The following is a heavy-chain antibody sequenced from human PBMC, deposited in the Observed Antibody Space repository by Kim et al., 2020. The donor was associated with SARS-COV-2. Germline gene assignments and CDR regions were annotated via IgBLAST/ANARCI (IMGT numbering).Heavy chain of an antibody. V-gene: IGHV5-51*01. J-gene: IGHJ4*02. CDR1: GYSFTSYW. CDR3: ARKVDIAVAGNWIDY. Sequence: GESLKISCKGSGYSFTSYWIGWVRQMPGKGLEWMGIIYPGDSDTRYSPSFQGQVTISADKSISTAYLQWSSLKASDTAMYYCARKVDIAVAGNWIDYWGQGTLVTVSS. D-gene: IGHD6-19*01. CDR2: IYPGDSDT.